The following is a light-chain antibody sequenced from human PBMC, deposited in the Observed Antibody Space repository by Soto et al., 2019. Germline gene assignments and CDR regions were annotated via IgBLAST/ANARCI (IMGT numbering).Light chain of an antibody. CDR2: DAS. CDR3: QQRSYGYT. J-gene: IGKJ2*01. Sequence: EVVLTQSPATLSLSPGERATLSCRASQSVSTFLAWYQHKVGQAPRLLISDASKRATGTPARFSGSGSGTDFTLTISSLEPEDFAVYYCQQRSYGYTFGQGTKLEI. CDR1: QSVSTF. V-gene: IGKV3-11*01.